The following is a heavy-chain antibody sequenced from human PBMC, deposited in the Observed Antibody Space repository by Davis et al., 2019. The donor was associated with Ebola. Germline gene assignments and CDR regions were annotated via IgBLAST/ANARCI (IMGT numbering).Heavy chain of an antibody. CDR1: GFTFSSYG. CDR2: ISSSSSYI. D-gene: IGHD2-15*01. CDR3: ARVSVVAATQDAFDI. Sequence: GESLKISCAASGFTFSSYGMHWVRQAPGKGLEWVSSISSSSSYIYYADSVKGRFTISRDNAKNSLYLQMNSLRAEDTAVYYCARVSVVAATQDAFDIWGQGTMVTVSS. J-gene: IGHJ3*02. V-gene: IGHV3-21*01.